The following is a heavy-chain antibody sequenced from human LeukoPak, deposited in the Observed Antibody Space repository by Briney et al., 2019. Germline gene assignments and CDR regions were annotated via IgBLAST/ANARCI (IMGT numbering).Heavy chain of an antibody. CDR3: AREYVGFYDSSGYYGD. D-gene: IGHD3-22*01. J-gene: IGHJ4*02. V-gene: IGHV1-2*02. CDR2: INPNSGGT. CDR1: GYTFTGYY. Sequence: ASVKVSCKASGYTFTGYYMHWVRQAPGQGLEWMGWINPNSGGTNYAQKFQSRVTMTRDTSISTAYMELSRLRSDDTAVYYCAREYVGFYDSSGYYGDWGQGTLVTVSS.